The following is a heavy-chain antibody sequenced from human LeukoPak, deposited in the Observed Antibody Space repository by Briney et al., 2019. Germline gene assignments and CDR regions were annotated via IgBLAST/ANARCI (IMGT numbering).Heavy chain of an antibody. CDR2: INHSGST. CDR1: GGSFSGYY. V-gene: IGHV4-34*01. D-gene: IGHD4-17*01. J-gene: IGHJ6*02. CDR3: ARGTTVITYYYYYGMDV. Sequence: SETLSLTCAVYGGSFSGYYWSWIRQPPGKGLEWIGEINHSGSTNYNPSPKSRVTISVDTSKNQFSLKLSSVTAADTAVYYCARGTTVITYYYYYGMDVWGQGTTVTVSS.